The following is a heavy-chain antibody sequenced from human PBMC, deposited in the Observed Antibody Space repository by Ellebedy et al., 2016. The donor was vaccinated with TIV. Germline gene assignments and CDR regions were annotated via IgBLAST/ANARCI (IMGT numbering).Heavy chain of an antibody. D-gene: IGHD4-23*01. CDR2: VYYTGTT. CDR1: SASIRNSNW. V-gene: IGHV4-4*02. Sequence: MPSETLSLTCAVSSASIRNSNWWSWVRQSPGRGLEWIGQVYYTGTTNYNPSLKSRVSISVDESKNQFSLRLNSVTAADSAVYYCARDGAGRWDYWGPGTLVTVSS. CDR3: ARDGAGRWDY. J-gene: IGHJ4*02.